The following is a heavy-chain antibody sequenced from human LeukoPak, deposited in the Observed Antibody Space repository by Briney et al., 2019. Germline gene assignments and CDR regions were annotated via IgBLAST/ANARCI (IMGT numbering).Heavy chain of an antibody. J-gene: IGHJ4*02. CDR3: ASGGMAFLEWLPFDY. CDR1: GGSISSYY. V-gene: IGHV4-59*01. D-gene: IGHD3-3*01. CDR2: IYYSGST. Sequence: SETLSLTCTVSGGSISSYYWSWIRQPPGKGLEWIGYIYYSGSTNYNPSLKSRVTISVDTSKNQFSLKLSSVTAADTAVYYCASGGMAFLEWLPFDYWGQGTLVTVSS.